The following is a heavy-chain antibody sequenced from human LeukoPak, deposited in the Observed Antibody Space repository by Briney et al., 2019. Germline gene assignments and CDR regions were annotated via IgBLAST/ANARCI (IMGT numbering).Heavy chain of an antibody. V-gene: IGHV4-31*03. CDR1: GGSISSGGYY. CDR2: TYYSGST. D-gene: IGHD4-17*01. J-gene: IGHJ3*02. Sequence: SETLSLTCTVSGGSISSGGYYWSWIRQHPGKGLEWIGYTYYSGSTYYNPSLKSRVTISVDTSKNQFSLKLSSVTAADTDVYYCARAYGDYAFGAFDIWGQGTMVTVSS. CDR3: ARAYGDYAFGAFDI.